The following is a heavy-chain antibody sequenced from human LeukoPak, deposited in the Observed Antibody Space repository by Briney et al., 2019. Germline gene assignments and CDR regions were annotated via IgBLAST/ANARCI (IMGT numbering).Heavy chain of an antibody. CDR3: ARGGYCSSTSCGLFDY. CDR2: INHSGST. V-gene: IGHV4-31*03. J-gene: IGHJ4*02. CDR1: GGSISSGGYY. D-gene: IGHD2-2*01. Sequence: SQTLSLTCTVSGGSISSGGYYWSWIRQHPGKGLEWIGEINHSGSTNYNPSLKSRVTISVDTSKNQFSLKLSSVTAADTAVYYCARGGYCSSTSCGLFDYWGQGTLVTVSS.